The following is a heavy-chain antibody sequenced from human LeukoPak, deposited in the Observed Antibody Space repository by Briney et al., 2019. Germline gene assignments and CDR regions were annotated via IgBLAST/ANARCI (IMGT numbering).Heavy chain of an antibody. CDR3: ASRYFDWSLDY. CDR2: IYYSGST. D-gene: IGHD3-9*01. J-gene: IGHJ4*02. Sequence: SETLSLTCTVSGGSISSYYWSWIRQPPGKGLEWIGYIYYSGSTNYNPSLKSRVTISVDTSKNQFSLKLTSVTAADTAVYYCASRYFDWSLDYWGQGTLVTVSS. V-gene: IGHV4-59*01. CDR1: GGSISSYY.